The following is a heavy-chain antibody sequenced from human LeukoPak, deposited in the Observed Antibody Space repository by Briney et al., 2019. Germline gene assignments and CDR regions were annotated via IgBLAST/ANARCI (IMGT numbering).Heavy chain of an antibody. CDR1: GFTFSSYE. V-gene: IGHV3-21*05. CDR2: ISSSSSYT. J-gene: IGHJ4*02. Sequence: PGGSLRLSCAASGFTFSSYEMNWVRQAPGKGLEWVSYISSSSSYTNYADSAKGRFTISRDNAKNSLYLQMNSLRAEDTAVYYCARVIDGESGSSTFDYWGQGTLVTVSS. D-gene: IGHD1-26*01. CDR3: ARVIDGESGSSTFDY.